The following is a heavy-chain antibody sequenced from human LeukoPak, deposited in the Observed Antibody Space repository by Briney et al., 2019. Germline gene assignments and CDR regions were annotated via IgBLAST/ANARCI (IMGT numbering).Heavy chain of an antibody. D-gene: IGHD3-22*01. CDR1: GFTFSTYW. V-gene: IGHV3-74*01. CDR3: TTGVRDSSGYYNFDY. Sequence: PGGSLRLSCAASGFTFSTYWMHWVRQAPGKGLVWVSGINSDGSSTRYADFVKGRFTISRDNAKTTLYLQMNSLKTEDTAMYHCTTGVRDSSGYYNFDYWGQGTLVTVSS. J-gene: IGHJ4*02. CDR2: INSDGSST.